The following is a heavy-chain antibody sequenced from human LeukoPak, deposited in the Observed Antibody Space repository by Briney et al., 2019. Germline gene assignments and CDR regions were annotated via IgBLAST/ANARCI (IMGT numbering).Heavy chain of an antibody. CDR2: IDYSGST. Sequence: SETLSLTCAVSADSFSSHYWTWIRQPPGKGLEWIGYIDYSGSTNYNPSLKSRVTMSLDTSKNHFSLRLSSVTAADSAVYYCARVSRRHTLDYWGQGTLVTVSS. CDR1: ADSFSSHY. CDR3: ARVSRRHTLDY. V-gene: IGHV4-59*11. J-gene: IGHJ4*02.